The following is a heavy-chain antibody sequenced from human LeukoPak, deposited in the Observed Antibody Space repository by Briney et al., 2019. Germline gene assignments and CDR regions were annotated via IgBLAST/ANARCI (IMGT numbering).Heavy chain of an antibody. CDR1: GGSISSSNW. V-gene: IGHV4-4*02. D-gene: IGHD6-13*01. J-gene: IGHJ5*02. CDR3: ARNKGIEPAGRGSPFWFDP. CDR2: IYHSGST. Sequence: SETLSLTCAVSGGSISSSNWWSWVRQPPGKGLEWIGEIYHSGSTNYNPSLKSRVTISVDKSKNQFSLKLSSVTAADTAVYYWARNKGIEPAGRGSPFWFDPWGQGSLVTVSS.